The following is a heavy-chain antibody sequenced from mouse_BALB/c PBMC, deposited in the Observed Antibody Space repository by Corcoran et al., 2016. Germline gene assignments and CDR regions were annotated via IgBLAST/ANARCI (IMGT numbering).Heavy chain of an antibody. J-gene: IGHJ3*01. Sequence: EVQLQQSGPVLVKPGASMKISCKASGYSFTGYTMNWVKQSHGKNLEWIGLINPYNGGTSYNQKFKVKATLTVDKSSSTAYMELLSLTSEDSAVYYCARDYYGSSYVFAYWGQGTLVTVSA. V-gene: IGHV1-18*01. D-gene: IGHD1-1*01. CDR1: GYSFTGYT. CDR2: INPYNGGT. CDR3: ARDYYGSSYVFAY.